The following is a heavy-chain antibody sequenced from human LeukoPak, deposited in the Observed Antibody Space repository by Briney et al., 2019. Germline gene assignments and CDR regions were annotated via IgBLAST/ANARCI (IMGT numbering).Heavy chain of an antibody. CDR3: ATPAARGTYFDY. J-gene: IGHJ4*02. V-gene: IGHV4-39*01. D-gene: IGHD2-2*01. CDR2: IYYSGST. CDR1: GGSISSSSYY. Sequence: KPSETLSLTCTVSGGSISSSSYYWGWIRQPPGKGLEGIGSIYYSGSTYYNPSLKSRVTISVDTSKNQFSLKLSSVTAADTAVYYCATPAARGTYFDYWGQGTLVTVSS.